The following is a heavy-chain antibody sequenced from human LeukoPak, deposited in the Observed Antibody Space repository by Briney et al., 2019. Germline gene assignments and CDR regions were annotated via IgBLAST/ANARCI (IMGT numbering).Heavy chain of an antibody. CDR3: ARLPTPLLPEDY. Sequence: GASVKVSCKASGGSFSTHAINWVRQAPGLGLEWMGGIIPVIGTANYAQKFQGRVTITTDESTSTAYMELSSLRSEDTAVYYCARLPTPLLPEDYWGQGTLITVSS. D-gene: IGHD3-22*01. V-gene: IGHV1-69*05. J-gene: IGHJ4*02. CDR1: GGSFSTHA. CDR2: IIPVIGTA.